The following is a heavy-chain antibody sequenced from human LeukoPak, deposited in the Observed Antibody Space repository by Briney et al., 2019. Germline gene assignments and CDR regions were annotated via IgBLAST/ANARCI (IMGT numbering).Heavy chain of an antibody. J-gene: IGHJ4*02. Sequence: GGSPRLSCAASGFTVSSNYMSWVRQAPGKGLEWVSSISGSGGSTYYVDSVKGRFTISRDNSKNTLYLQMNSLRAEDTAVYYCANGAAMWYFFDYWGQGTLVTVSS. CDR3: ANGAAMWYFFDY. CDR2: ISGSGGST. D-gene: IGHD2-2*01. CDR1: GFTVSSNY. V-gene: IGHV3-23*01.